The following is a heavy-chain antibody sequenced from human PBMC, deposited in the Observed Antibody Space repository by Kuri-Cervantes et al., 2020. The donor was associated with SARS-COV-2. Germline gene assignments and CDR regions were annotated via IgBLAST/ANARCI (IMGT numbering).Heavy chain of an antibody. J-gene: IGHJ3*02. CDR2: INHSGST. V-gene: IGHV4-34*01. Sequence: GSLRLSCAVYGGSFSGYYWSWIRQPPGKGLEWIGEINHSGSTNYNPSLKNRVTISIDTSKNQFSLMLSSMTAADTAVYYCASQVTIFGVEYDAFDIWGQGTTVTVSS. D-gene: IGHD3-3*01. CDR3: ASQVTIFGVEYDAFDI. CDR1: GGSFSGYY.